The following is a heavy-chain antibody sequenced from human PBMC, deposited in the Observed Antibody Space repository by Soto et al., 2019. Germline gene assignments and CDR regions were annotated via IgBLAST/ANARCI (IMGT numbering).Heavy chain of an antibody. CDR3: VKQAHGLDGVAFDY. CDR2: VSTSGRGT. Sequence: AGGSLRLSCSASGFIFSESTIYWVRQVPGKGLEAISAVSTSGRGTYYADSVKDRFTISRDNSKNTLFLQMGSLRPEDTAIYYCVKQAHGLDGVAFDYWGQGTQVTVSS. V-gene: IGHV3-64D*06. CDR1: GFIFSEST. D-gene: IGHD2-15*01. J-gene: IGHJ4*02.